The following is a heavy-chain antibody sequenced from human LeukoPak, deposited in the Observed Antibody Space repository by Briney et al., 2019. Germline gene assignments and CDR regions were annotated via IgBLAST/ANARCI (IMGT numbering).Heavy chain of an antibody. V-gene: IGHV1-18*01. Sequence: ASVKVSCKASGYTFTSYGISWVRQAPGQGLEWMGWISGHNGNTNHAQNLQGRVTMTTDTSTSTAYMELRSLRSDDTAVYYCARDGVAGGYFDYWGQGTLVTVSS. D-gene: IGHD1-14*01. CDR3: ARDGVAGGYFDY. J-gene: IGHJ4*02. CDR1: GYTFTSYG. CDR2: ISGHNGNT.